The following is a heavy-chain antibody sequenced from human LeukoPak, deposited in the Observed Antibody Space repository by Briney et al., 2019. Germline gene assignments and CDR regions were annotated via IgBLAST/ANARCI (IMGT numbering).Heavy chain of an antibody. J-gene: IGHJ4*02. D-gene: IGHD3-10*01. CDR1: GGSISSYY. V-gene: IGHV4-59*01. CDR2: IYCSGST. Sequence: SETLSLTCTISGGSISSYYWSWIRQPPGKGLEWIGYIYCSGSTNYNPSLKSRVTISVDTSKNQFSLKLSSVTAADTAVYYCARGSGSGSYYLFDYWGQGTLVTVSS. CDR3: ARGSGSGSYYLFDY.